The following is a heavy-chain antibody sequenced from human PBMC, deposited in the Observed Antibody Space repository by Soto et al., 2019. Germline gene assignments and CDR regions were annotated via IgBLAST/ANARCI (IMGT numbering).Heavy chain of an antibody. Sequence: ESLKISCKGSGYTFTNYWIGWVRQMPGKGLEWMGIIYPGDSDTKYNPSFQGQVTISADKSITTTYVQWSSLKASDTAIYYCAASIFYYGMDVWGQGTTVTVSS. CDR3: AASIFYYGMDV. CDR2: IYPGDSDT. V-gene: IGHV5-51*01. J-gene: IGHJ6*02. CDR1: GYTFTNYW.